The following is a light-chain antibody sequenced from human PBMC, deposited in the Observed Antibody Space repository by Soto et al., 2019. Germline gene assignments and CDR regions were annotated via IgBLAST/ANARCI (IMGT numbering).Light chain of an antibody. CDR1: SSNIGSNS. V-gene: IGLV1-47*01. Sequence: QSVLTQPPSASGTPGQRVTISCSGSSSNIGSNSVYWYQHFPGTAPKLLIYRNDQRPSGVPDRFSGSKSDSSASLAISGLRSEDEADYFCATWDDSLSGVVFGGGTKLTVL. J-gene: IGLJ3*02. CDR3: ATWDDSLSGVV. CDR2: RND.